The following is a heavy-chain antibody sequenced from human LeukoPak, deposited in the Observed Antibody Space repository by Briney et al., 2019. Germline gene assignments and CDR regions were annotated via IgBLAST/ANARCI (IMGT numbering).Heavy chain of an antibody. CDR3: ARENYYDTSD. Sequence: PSETLSLTCSVSGGSISSGRYYWSWIRQPAGKGLEWIGRIFLSGSTNYNPSLKSRVTMSIATSKNQFSLSLRSVTAADTAVYYCARENYYDTSDWGQGTLVTVSS. V-gene: IGHV4-61*02. D-gene: IGHD3-22*01. CDR1: GGSISSGRYY. J-gene: IGHJ4*02. CDR2: IFLSGST.